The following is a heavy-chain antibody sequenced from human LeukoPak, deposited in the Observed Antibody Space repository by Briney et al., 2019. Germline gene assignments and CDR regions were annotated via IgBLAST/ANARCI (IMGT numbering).Heavy chain of an antibody. CDR1: GYSFTSYW. J-gene: IGHJ5*02. D-gene: IGHD1-14*01. V-gene: IGHV5-10-1*01. Sequence: GESLKTSCKGSGYSFTSYWISWVRQMPGKGLEWMGRIDPSDSYTNYSPSFQGHVTISADKSISTAYLQWSSQKASDTAMYYCARLADNGNWFDPWGQGTLVTVSS. CDR2: IDPSDSYT. CDR3: ARLADNGNWFDP.